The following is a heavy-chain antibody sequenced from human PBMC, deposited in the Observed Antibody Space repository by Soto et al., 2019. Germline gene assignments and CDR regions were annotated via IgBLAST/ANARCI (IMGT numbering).Heavy chain of an antibody. CDR2: IWYDGSNK. J-gene: IGHJ4*02. V-gene: IGHV3-33*01. Sequence: GGSLRLSSAASGFTFSSYGMHWVRQAPGKGLEWVAVIWYDGSNKYYADSVKGRFTISRDNSKNTLYLQMNSLRAEDTAVYYCARAESGSFGYFDYWGQGTLVTVSS. CDR1: GFTFSSYG. CDR3: ARAESGSFGYFDY. D-gene: IGHD1-26*01.